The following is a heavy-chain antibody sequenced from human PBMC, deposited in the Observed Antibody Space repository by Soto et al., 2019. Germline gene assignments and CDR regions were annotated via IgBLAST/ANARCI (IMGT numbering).Heavy chain of an antibody. CDR3: ATVARYDDFDV. D-gene: IGHD3-9*01. CDR1: GFTFNIYA. Sequence: QLLGSGGGLVQPGGSLRLSCEASGFTFNIYAMTWVRQAPGKGLEWVSNIGSTGTTTYYADSVKGRFAISRDNSQSTLYLQMNSLRAEDTAVYYCATVARYDDFDVWGQGTMVTVSS. CDR2: IGSTGTTT. V-gene: IGHV3-23*01. J-gene: IGHJ3*01.